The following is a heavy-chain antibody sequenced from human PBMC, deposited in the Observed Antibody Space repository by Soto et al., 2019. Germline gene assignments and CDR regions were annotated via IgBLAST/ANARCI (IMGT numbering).Heavy chain of an antibody. V-gene: IGHV1-3*01. J-gene: IGHJ6*02. CDR3: ARDLGGPDQSRWPFKPYYYYGMDV. CDR1: GYTFTSYA. Sequence: QVQLVQSGAEVKKPGASVKVSCKASGYTFTSYAMHWVRQAPGQRLEWMGWINAGNGNTKYSQKFQGRVTITRDTSASTAYMELSSLRSEDTAVYYCARDLGGPDQSRWPFKPYYYYGMDVWGQGTTVTVSS. CDR2: INAGNGNT. D-gene: IGHD6-13*01.